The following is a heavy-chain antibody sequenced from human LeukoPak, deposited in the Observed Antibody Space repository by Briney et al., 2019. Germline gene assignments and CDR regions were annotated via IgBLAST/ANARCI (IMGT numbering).Heavy chain of an antibody. CDR2: MSSSSSYI. Sequence: GGSLRLSCAASGFTFSSYSMNWVRQAPGKGLEWVSSMSSSSSYIYYADSVKGRFTISRDNAKNSLYLQMNSLRVEDTAVYYRARVGGGIHEPHDPWGQGTLVTVSS. CDR1: GFTFSSYS. V-gene: IGHV3-21*01. D-gene: IGHD2-15*01. J-gene: IGHJ5*02. CDR3: ARVGGGIHEPHDP.